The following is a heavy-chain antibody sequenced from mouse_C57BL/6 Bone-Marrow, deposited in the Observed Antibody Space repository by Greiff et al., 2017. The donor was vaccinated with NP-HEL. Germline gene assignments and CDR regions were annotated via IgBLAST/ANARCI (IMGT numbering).Heavy chain of an antibody. CDR1: GYTFTSYW. D-gene: IGHD2-2*01. CDR3: ATYGYDLYFDY. J-gene: IGHJ2*01. V-gene: IGHV1-53*01. CDR2: INPSNGGT. Sequence: QVQLKQSGTELVKPGASVKLSCKASGYTFTSYWMHWVKQRPGQGLEWIGNINPSNGGTNYNEKFKSKATLTVDKSSSTAYMQLSSLTSEDSAVYYCATYGYDLYFDYWGQGTTLTVSS.